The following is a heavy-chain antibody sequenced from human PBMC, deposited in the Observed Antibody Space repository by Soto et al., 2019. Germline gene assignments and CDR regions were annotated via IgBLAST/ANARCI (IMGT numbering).Heavy chain of an antibody. CDR1: GGTFSSYA. CDR3: ARGGVYCSGGSCYSGDFDY. Sequence: QVPLVQSGAEVKKPGSSVKVSCKASGGTFSSYAISWVRQAPGQGLEWMGGIIPIFGTANYAQKFQGRVTITADESTSTAYMELSSLRCEDTAVYYCARGGVYCSGGSCYSGDFDYWGQGTLVTVSS. J-gene: IGHJ4*02. V-gene: IGHV1-69*01. D-gene: IGHD2-15*01. CDR2: IIPIFGTA.